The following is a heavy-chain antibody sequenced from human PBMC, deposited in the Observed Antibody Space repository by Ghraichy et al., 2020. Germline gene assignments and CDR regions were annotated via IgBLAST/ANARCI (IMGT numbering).Heavy chain of an antibody. Sequence: GGSLRLSCAASGFTFSSYGMHWVRQAPGKGLEWVAVISYDGSNKYYADSVKGRFTISRDNSKNTLYLQMNSLRAEDTAVYYCAKVNTETYDSSGYYYSPLVDYGGQGTTVTVSS. CDR2: ISYDGSNK. CDR1: GFTFSSYG. D-gene: IGHD3-22*01. J-gene: IGHJ4*02. CDR3: AKVNTETYDSSGYYYSPLVDY. V-gene: IGHV3-30*18.